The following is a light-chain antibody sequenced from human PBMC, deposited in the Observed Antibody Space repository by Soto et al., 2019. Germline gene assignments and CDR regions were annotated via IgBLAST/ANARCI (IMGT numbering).Light chain of an antibody. J-gene: IGLJ2*01. CDR2: DNY. CDR1: SSNIGNNY. V-gene: IGLV1-51*01. CDR3: GTWDSNLRARI. Sequence: QSVLTQPPSVSAAPGQKVTISCSGSSSNIGNNYVSWYQHLPGTAPKLLIYDNYKQPSGIPDRFSGSKSGTSATLGITGLQTGDEADYYCGTWDSNLRARIFGGGTKLTVL.